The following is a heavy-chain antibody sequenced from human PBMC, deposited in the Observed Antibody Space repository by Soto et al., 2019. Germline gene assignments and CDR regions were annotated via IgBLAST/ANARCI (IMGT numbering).Heavy chain of an antibody. V-gene: IGHV4-61*03. CDR3: VRVLDSSWYADL. D-gene: IGHD3-22*01. CDR1: GGSVSNASFY. Sequence: QVQLQESGPGLVKPSETLSLTCSVSGGSVSNASFYWTWIRQAPGTGLEYIGSIFYTGVTNYNPSLSSRVTLCLDPSKSRFSLNLNSMTAADTAVYYCVRVLDSSWYADLWGRGTLVTVSS. CDR2: IFYTGVT. J-gene: IGHJ2*01.